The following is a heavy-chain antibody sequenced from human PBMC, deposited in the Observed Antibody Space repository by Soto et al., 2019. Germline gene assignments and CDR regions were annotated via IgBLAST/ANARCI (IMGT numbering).Heavy chain of an antibody. Sequence: SETLSLTCTVSGGSISSYYWSWIRQPPGKGLEWIGYIYYSGSTNYNPSLKSRVTISVDTSKNQFSLKLSSVTAADTAVYYCARAVAGGTGTTRFELDPWGQGTLVTVSS. V-gene: IGHV4-59*01. CDR1: GGSISSYY. CDR2: IYYSGST. D-gene: IGHD1-7*01. CDR3: ARAVAGGTGTTRFELDP. J-gene: IGHJ5*02.